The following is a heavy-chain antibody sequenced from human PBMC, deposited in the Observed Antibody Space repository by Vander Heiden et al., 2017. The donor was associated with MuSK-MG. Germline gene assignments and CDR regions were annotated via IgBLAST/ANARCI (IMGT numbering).Heavy chain of an antibody. CDR2: METIADGGAT. D-gene: IGHD3-16*01. Sequence: EVHLVESGGDLVKHGGSLRLSCAASGFRFTNAWRSWVRQAHGKGWGWVGLMETIADGGATDYAAPVKGRFTISRDDSKNPLYLQLSSLKTGDTAMYYCATGGWGWGGGSWGQGTLVTVSS. J-gene: IGHJ5*02. V-gene: IGHV3-15*04. CDR3: ATGGWGWGGGS. CDR1: GFRFTNAW.